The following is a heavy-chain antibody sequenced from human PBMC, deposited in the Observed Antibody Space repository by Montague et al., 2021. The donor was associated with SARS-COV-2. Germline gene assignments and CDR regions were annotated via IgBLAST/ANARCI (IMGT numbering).Heavy chain of an antibody. CDR3: ARGVYSRVIFVVSPGYYFDY. D-gene: IGHD3-9*01. J-gene: IGHJ4*02. CDR2: VSHPGSA. Sequence: SETLSLTCAGYTEAFKGYYWTWICQPPGKGQEWIGEVSHPGSAKYNPYLKSRVTISVDTYRKKVSLRLTLVTAADADTYYCARGVYSRVIFVVSPGYYFDYWGQGNLVAVSA. V-gene: IGHV4-34*01. CDR1: TEAFKGYY.